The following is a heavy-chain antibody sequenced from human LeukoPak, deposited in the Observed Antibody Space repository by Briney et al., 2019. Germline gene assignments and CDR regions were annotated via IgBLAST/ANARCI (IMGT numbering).Heavy chain of an antibody. Sequence: QPGGSLKLSCAASGFTFDDYAMHWVRQAPGKGLEWVSGISWNSGSIGYADSVKGRFTISRDNAKNSLYLQMNSLRAEDTALYYCAKDSGSYQFYYFDYWGQGTLVTVSS. D-gene: IGHD3-10*01. CDR1: GFTFDDYA. V-gene: IGHV3-9*01. CDR3: AKDSGSYQFYYFDY. CDR2: ISWNSGSI. J-gene: IGHJ4*02.